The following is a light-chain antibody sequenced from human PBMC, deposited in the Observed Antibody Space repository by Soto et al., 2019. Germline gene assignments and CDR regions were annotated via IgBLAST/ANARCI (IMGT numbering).Light chain of an antibody. Sequence: DIQMTQSPSTLSASVGDRVSITCRASQSVTSRLAWYQQKLGEAPKLLIYDASSLETGAPSRFSSSRSGTEFTLTISSLQPDDFATYFCQQYYDYPYTFGQGTKLEIK. CDR2: DAS. CDR3: QQYYDYPYT. J-gene: IGKJ2*01. CDR1: QSVTSR. V-gene: IGKV1-5*01.